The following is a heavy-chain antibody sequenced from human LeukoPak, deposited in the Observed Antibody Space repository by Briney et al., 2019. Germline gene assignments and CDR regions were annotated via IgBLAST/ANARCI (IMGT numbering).Heavy chain of an antibody. CDR1: DGSTTGYY. CDR3: ARGVYDYVWGSYRLYAFDI. J-gene: IGHJ3*02. Sequence: SETLSLTCSVSDGSTTGYYWSWIRQPPGKGLEWIGYIYYSGSTNYNPSLKSRVTISVDTSKNQFSLKLSSVTAADTAVYYCARGVYDYVWGSYRLYAFDIWGQGTMVTVSS. D-gene: IGHD3-16*02. CDR2: IYYSGST. V-gene: IGHV4-59*01.